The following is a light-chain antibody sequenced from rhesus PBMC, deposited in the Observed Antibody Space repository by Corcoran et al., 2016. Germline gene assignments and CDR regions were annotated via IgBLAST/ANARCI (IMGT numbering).Light chain of an antibody. V-gene: IGKV3-24*04. CDR2: GAS. CDR1: QSVGSY. CDR3: QQSSNLSLYS. Sequence: ETVVTQSPATLSLSPGERATLSCRASQSVGSYLAWYQQKPGQAPRLLIYGASRRATGITDRFSGRGSGTDVTLTISSLEPEDVGVYYCQQSSNLSLYSFGQGTKVEIK. J-gene: IGKJ2*01.